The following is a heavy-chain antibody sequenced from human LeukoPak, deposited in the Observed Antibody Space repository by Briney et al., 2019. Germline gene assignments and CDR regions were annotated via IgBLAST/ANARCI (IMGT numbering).Heavy chain of an antibody. CDR2: INPNSGGT. J-gene: IGHJ4*02. Sequence: GASVKVSCKASGYTFTGYYMHWVRQAPGQGLEWMGWINPNSGGTNYAQKFQGRVTMTRDTSISTAYMELSRLRSDDTAVYYCARSGLLWFGELFDYWGQGTLVTVSS. CDR3: ARSGLLWFGELFDY. V-gene: IGHV1-2*02. CDR1: GYTFTGYY. D-gene: IGHD3-10*01.